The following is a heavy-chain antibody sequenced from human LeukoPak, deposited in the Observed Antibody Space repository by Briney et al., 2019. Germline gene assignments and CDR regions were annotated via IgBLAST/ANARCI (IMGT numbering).Heavy chain of an antibody. Sequence: SETLSLTCAVYGGSFSGYYWSWIRQPPGKGLEWIGYIYYSGSTNYNPSPKSRVTISVDTSKNQFSLKLSSVTAADTAVYYCARGWHYYDSSGYYSATGDLDYWGQGTLVTVSS. J-gene: IGHJ4*02. V-gene: IGHV4-59*01. CDR1: GGSFSGYY. CDR3: ARGWHYYDSSGYYSATGDLDY. CDR2: IYYSGST. D-gene: IGHD3-22*01.